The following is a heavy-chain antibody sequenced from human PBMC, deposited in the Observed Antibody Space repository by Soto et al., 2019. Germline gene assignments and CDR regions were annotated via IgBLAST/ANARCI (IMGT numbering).Heavy chain of an antibody. D-gene: IGHD1-1*01. CDR1: GFTFSSYA. J-gene: IGHJ4*02. CDR3: AKELAGRRQEPYDY. CDR2: ISGSGGST. Sequence: GGSLRLSCAASGFTFSSYAMSWVRQAPGKGLEWVSGISGSGGSTYYADSVKGRFTISRDNSKNTLYLQMNSLRAEDTAVYYCAKELAGRRQEPYDYWGQGTLVTVSS. V-gene: IGHV3-23*01.